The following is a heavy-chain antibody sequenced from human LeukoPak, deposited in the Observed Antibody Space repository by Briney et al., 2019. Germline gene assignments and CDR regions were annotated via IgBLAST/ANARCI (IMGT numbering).Heavy chain of an antibody. J-gene: IGHJ6*03. CDR1: GFTFSSYA. Sequence: PGGSLRLSCAASGFTFSSYAMSWVRQAPGKGLEWVSAISGSGGSTYYADSVKGRFTISRDNSKNTLYLQMNSLRAEDTAVYYCAKGYCSGGSCHPLGYYYYMDVWGKGTTVTISS. CDR3: AKGYCSGGSCHPLGYYYYMDV. V-gene: IGHV3-23*01. D-gene: IGHD2-15*01. CDR2: ISGSGGST.